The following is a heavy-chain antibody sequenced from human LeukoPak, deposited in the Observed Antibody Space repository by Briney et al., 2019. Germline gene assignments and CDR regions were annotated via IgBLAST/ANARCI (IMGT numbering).Heavy chain of an antibody. CDR3: ARGTAMGLPFYYYYMDV. D-gene: IGHD5-18*01. CDR1: GYSISSGYY. J-gene: IGHJ6*03. V-gene: IGHV4-38-2*02. CDR2: IYPTGST. Sequence: SETLSLTCTVSGYSISSGYYWGWIRQPPGKGLEWIGNIYPTGSTYYNPSLKSRVTISVDTSKNQFSLKLSSVTAADTAVYYCARGTAMGLPFYYYYMDVWGKGTTVTISS.